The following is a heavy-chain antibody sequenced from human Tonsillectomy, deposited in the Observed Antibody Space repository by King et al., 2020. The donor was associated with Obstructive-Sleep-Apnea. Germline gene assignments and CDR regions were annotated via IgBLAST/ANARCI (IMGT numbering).Heavy chain of an antibody. Sequence: QLQESGPGLVKPSETLSLTCNVSGGSINSSSDYWGWIRQPPGRGLEGIGAIYYRGSTSYNPPLKSRVTISVDTSKNQFSLKLSSVPAADTAVYYCARDHPPLVRSLNEEGWFDPWGQGTLVTVSS. CDR2: IYYRGST. D-gene: IGHD6-13*01. V-gene: IGHV4-39*07. CDR1: GGSINSSSDY. CDR3: ARDHPPLVRSLNEEGWFDP. J-gene: IGHJ5*02.